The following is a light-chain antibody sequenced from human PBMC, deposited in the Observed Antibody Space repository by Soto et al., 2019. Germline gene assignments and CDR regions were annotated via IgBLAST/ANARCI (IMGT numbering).Light chain of an antibody. CDR3: QQYYEYSWM. V-gene: IGKV1-5*01. J-gene: IGKJ1*01. CDR2: EAS. Sequence: IQMTQSPATLSASVGDRVAITCRASQSISVWLAWYQQKPGNAPRLLIYEASSLKSGVPSRFSGSGAGTEFTLTISSLQPDDFATYYCQQYYEYSWMFGQGTEVGIK. CDR1: QSISVW.